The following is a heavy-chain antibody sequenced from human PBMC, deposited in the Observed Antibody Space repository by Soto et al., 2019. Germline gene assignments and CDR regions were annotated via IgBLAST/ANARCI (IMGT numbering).Heavy chain of an antibody. CDR3: ARDGIGGTVFRGYLDY. Sequence: GGSLRLSCAVPGGIFHGYGMHWVRQAPGKGLEWVAIIRFDGSNEEYADSVKGRFAISRDNSKNTLYLQMNTLGAEDTAVYYCARDGIGGTVFRGYLDYWGRGTVVTVSS. CDR2: IRFDGSNE. V-gene: IGHV3-33*01. D-gene: IGHD1-7*01. J-gene: IGHJ4*02. CDR1: GGIFHGYG.